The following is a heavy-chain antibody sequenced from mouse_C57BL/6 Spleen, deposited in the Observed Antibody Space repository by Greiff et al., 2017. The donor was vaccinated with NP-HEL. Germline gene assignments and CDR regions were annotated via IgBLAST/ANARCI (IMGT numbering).Heavy chain of an antibody. CDR2: INPNYGTT. Sequence: VPLKQSGPELVKPGASVKISCKASGYSFPDSKLNWVKQSNGKSLEWFGVINPNYGTTSYNQKFKGKATLTVDQSSSTAYMQLNSLTSEDSAVYYCALIYYDYDNYWGQGTTLTVSS. D-gene: IGHD2-4*01. V-gene: IGHV1-39*01. J-gene: IGHJ2*01. CDR3: ALIYYDYDNY. CDR1: GYSFPDSK.